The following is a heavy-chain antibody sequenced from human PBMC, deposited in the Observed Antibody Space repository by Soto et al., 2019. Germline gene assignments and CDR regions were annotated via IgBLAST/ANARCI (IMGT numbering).Heavy chain of an antibody. CDR3: AKDLGYYDSSGYYYGGGDFDY. D-gene: IGHD3-22*01. CDR2: ISGSGGST. Sequence: GGSLRLSCAASGFTFSSYAMSWVRQAPGKGLEWVSAISGSGGSTYYADSVKGRFTISRDNSKNTLYLQMNSLRAEDTAVYYCAKDLGYYDSSGYYYGGGDFDYWGQGTLVTVSS. V-gene: IGHV3-23*01. CDR1: GFTFSSYA. J-gene: IGHJ4*02.